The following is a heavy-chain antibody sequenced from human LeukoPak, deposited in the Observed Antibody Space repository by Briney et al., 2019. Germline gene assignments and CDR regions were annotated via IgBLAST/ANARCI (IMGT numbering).Heavy chain of an antibody. D-gene: IGHD7-27*01. Sequence: ASVKVSCKASGYTFTSYNINWVRQATGQGLEWMGWMNPNSGNTGYAQKFQGRVTMTRNTSISTAYMELSSLRSEDTAVYYCARDGEMNLGISRWFDPWGQGTLVTVSS. V-gene: IGHV1-8*01. CDR2: MNPNSGNT. CDR3: ARDGEMNLGISRWFDP. CDR1: GYTFTSYN. J-gene: IGHJ5*02.